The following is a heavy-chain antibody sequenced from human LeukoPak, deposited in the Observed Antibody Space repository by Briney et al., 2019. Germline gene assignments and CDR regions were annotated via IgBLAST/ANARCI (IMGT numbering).Heavy chain of an antibody. V-gene: IGHV4-31*03. Sequence: PSQTLSLTCTVSGGSISSGGYYWSWIRQHPGKGLEWIGYIYYSGSTYYNPSLKSRVTISVDTSKNQFSLKLSSVTAADTAVYYCARQGGIGGATFDYWGQGTLVTVSS. CDR1: GGSISSGGYY. D-gene: IGHD1-26*01. CDR3: ARQGGIGGATFDY. J-gene: IGHJ4*02. CDR2: IYYSGST.